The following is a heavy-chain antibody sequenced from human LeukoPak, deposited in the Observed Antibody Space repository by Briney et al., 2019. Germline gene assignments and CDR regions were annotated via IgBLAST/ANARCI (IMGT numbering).Heavy chain of an antibody. J-gene: IGHJ4*02. V-gene: IGHV3-21*04. Sequence: PGGSLRLSCAASGFTFSTYSMNWVRQAPGKGLEWVSSISGDGDYIYYADSVKGRFTISRDNSKNTLYLQMNSLRAEDTAVYYCATRGTYYYDNSGYWGFDYWGQGTLVTVSS. CDR1: GFTFSTYS. D-gene: IGHD3-22*01. CDR3: ATRGTYYYDNSGYWGFDY. CDR2: ISGDGDYI.